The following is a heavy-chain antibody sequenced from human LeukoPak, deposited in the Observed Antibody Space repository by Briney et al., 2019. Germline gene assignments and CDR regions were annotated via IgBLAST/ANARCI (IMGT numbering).Heavy chain of an antibody. V-gene: IGHV4-61*02. Sequence: PSETLSLTCTVSGDSISSSRHYWSWIRQPAGKGLEWIGRIYPRGNTNYNPSLKSRVTISLDTSKNQFSLNLRSVTAADTAVYYCARDGVVTMELDYWGQGTLVTVSS. CDR3: ARDGVVTMELDY. CDR1: GDSISSSRHY. J-gene: IGHJ4*02. D-gene: IGHD3-3*01. CDR2: IYPRGNT.